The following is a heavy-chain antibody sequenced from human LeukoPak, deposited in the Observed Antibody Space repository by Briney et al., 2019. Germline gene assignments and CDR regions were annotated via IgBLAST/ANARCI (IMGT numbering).Heavy chain of an antibody. J-gene: IGHJ5*02. Sequence: SETLSLTCSVSGGSINNNNYYWGWIRQPPGKGLEWIGSFYYSGNSYYNPSLKSRATISGDTSKNQFSLNLISVTAADTAVYYCARRGTRYTSINWFDPWGHGTLVTVSS. CDR1: GGSINNNNYY. V-gene: IGHV4-39*01. CDR2: FYYSGNS. D-gene: IGHD6-13*01. CDR3: ARRGTRYTSINWFDP.